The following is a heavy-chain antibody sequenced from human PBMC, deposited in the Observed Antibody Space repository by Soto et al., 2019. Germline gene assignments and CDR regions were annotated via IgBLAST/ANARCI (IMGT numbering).Heavy chain of an antibody. CDR1: GASMSSGGYY. Sequence: QVQLQESGPGLVKPSQTLSLTCTVSGASMSSGGYYWTWIRQSPGKGLEWIGYIYYSGSTYYNPSLESRVAXSXXTSRSQFSLTLHSVPAADTAIYYCARDRHNNFFDPWGQGTLVTVSS. V-gene: IGHV4-31*03. CDR2: IYYSGST. CDR3: ARDRHNNFFDP. J-gene: IGHJ5*02. D-gene: IGHD6-6*01.